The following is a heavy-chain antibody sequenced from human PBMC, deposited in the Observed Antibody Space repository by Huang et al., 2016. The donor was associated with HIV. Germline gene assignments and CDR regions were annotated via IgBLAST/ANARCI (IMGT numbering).Heavy chain of an antibody. J-gene: IGHJ4*02. CDR1: GFTFSNYG. CDR3: AKDREDSAYQLDY. Sequence: QVQLVESGGGVVQPGRSLRLSCAASGFTFSNYGVHWVRQAPGKGREWGAAISYDGSYKYDSDSVKGRFTISRDDSQNTLYLQMSSLRAEDTAVYFCAKDREDSAYQLDYWGQGTRVTVSS. D-gene: IGHD5-12*01. CDR2: ISYDGSYK. V-gene: IGHV3-30*18.